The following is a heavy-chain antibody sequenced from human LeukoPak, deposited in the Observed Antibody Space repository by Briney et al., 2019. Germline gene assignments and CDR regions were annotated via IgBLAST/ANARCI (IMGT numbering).Heavy chain of an antibody. V-gene: IGHV1-2*02. D-gene: IGHD5-18*01. CDR2: INPNSGGT. Sequence: ASVKVSCKVSGYTFTGYYMHWVRQAPGQGLEWMGWINPNSGGTNYAQKFQGRVTITADESTSTAYMELSSLRSEDTAVYYCASITSTWIRPYYYYGMDVWGQGTTVTVSS. J-gene: IGHJ6*02. CDR3: ASITSTWIRPYYYYGMDV. CDR1: GYTFTGYY.